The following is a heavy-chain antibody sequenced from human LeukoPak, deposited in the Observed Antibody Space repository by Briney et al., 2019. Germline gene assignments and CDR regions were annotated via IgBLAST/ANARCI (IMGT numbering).Heavy chain of an antibody. D-gene: IGHD4-17*01. J-gene: IGHJ3*02. CDR1: GYTFTSYG. CDR3: ARDLSTVTTISDAFDI. Sequence: ASVKVSCKASGYTFTSYGISWMRQAPGQGLEWMGWISAYNGNTNYAQKLQGRVTITADKSTSTAYMELSSLRSEDTAVYYCARDLSTVTTISDAFDIWGQGTMVTVSS. CDR2: ISAYNGNT. V-gene: IGHV1-18*01.